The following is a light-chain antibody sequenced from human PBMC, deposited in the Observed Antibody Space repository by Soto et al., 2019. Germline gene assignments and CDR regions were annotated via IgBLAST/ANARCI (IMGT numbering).Light chain of an antibody. J-gene: IGKJ1*01. CDR3: QQANSFPWT. CDR1: QGIDNR. V-gene: IGKV1-12*01. Sequence: DIQMTQSPSSVSASEGDRVTITCRASQGIDNRVAWYQQKPGKSPKLLIYSTSRLQTGVPSRFAGGGSVTDFTLTISSLQAEDFATYYCQQANSFPWTFGQWTKVEIK. CDR2: STS.